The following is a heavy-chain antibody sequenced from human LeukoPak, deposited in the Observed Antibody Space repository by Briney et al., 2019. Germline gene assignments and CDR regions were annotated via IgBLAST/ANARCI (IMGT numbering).Heavy chain of an antibody. CDR2: ISGSGGST. D-gene: IGHD3-3*01. CDR3: AKDVDYDFWSGYYSPVYFDY. J-gene: IGHJ4*02. Sequence: GGSLRLSCAASGFTFSSYAMSWVRQAPGKGLEWVSAISGSGGSTYYADSVKGRFTISRDNSKNTLYLQMNSLRAEDTAVYYCAKDVDYDFWSGYYSPVYFDYWGQGTLVTVSS. V-gene: IGHV3-23*01. CDR1: GFTFSSYA.